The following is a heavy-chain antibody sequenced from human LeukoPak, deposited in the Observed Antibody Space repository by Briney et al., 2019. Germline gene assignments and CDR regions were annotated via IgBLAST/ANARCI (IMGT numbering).Heavy chain of an antibody. CDR1: GFTFSSYG. CDR2: IWYDGSNK. CDR3: AKSPLDISGLFFDY. J-gene: IGHJ4*02. Sequence: GGSLRLSCAASGFTFSSYGMHWVRQAPGKGLEWVAVIWYDGSNKYYADSVKGRFTISRDNSKNTVYLQMNSLRAEDTAVYYCAKSPLDISGLFFDYWGQGTLVTVSS. V-gene: IGHV3-33*06. D-gene: IGHD3-22*01.